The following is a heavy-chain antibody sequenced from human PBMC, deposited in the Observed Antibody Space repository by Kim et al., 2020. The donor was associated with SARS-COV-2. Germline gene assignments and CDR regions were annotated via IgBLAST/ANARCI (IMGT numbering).Heavy chain of an antibody. CDR1: GFTFDDYA. V-gene: IGHV3-9*01. J-gene: IGHJ4*02. Sequence: GGSLRLSCAASGFTFDDYAMHWVRQAPGKGLEWVSGISWTSGRIGYADSVKGRFTISRDNAKNSLYLQMNSLRAEDTALYYCAKDTNPGYSSGWSFDYWGQGTLVTVSS. D-gene: IGHD6-19*01. CDR2: ISWTSGRI. CDR3: AKDTNPGYSSGWSFDY.